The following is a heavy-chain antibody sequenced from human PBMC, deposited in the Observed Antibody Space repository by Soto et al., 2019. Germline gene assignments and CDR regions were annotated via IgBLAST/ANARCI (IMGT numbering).Heavy chain of an antibody. CDR1: GFTFSSYA. CDR3: ARDPRGRYYGSGSYYFDY. D-gene: IGHD3-10*01. V-gene: IGHV3-30-3*01. CDR2: ISYDGSNK. J-gene: IGHJ4*02. Sequence: QVQLVESGGGVVQPGRSLRLSCAASGFTFSSYAMHWVRQAPGKGLEWVAVISYDGSNKYYADSVTGRFTISRDNSKNTLYLHMNSLRAEDTAVYYCARDPRGRYYGSGSYYFDYWGQGTLVTVSS.